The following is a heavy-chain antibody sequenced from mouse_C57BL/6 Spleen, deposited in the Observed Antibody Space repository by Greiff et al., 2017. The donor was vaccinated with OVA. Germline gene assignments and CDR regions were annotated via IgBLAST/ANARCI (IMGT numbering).Heavy chain of an antibody. CDR2: ILPGSGST. CDR3: ARGRDVGYFDV. V-gene: IGHV1-9*01. Sequence: QVQLQQSGAELMKPGASVKLSCKATGYTFTGYWIEWVKQRPGHGLEWIGEILPGSGSTNYNEKFKGKATFTADTSSNTAYMQLSSLTTEDSASYYCARGRDVGYFDVWGTGTTVTVSS. J-gene: IGHJ1*03. D-gene: IGHD3-3*01. CDR1: GYTFTGYW.